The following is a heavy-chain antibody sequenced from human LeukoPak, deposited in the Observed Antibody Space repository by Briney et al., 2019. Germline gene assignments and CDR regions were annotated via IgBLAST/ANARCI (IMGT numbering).Heavy chain of an antibody. CDR3: AKGGGRFHLPFDP. CDR2: IDNAGSIT. Sequence: GGSLRLSCAASGFTFSNYWIHWVRQAPGKGLVWVSRIDNAGSITTYADSVKGRFTISRDNAENTLYLQMNSLRVEDTAVYYCAKGGGRFHLPFDPWGQGTLVTVSS. V-gene: IGHV3-74*03. J-gene: IGHJ5*02. CDR1: GFTFSNYW. D-gene: IGHD3-16*01.